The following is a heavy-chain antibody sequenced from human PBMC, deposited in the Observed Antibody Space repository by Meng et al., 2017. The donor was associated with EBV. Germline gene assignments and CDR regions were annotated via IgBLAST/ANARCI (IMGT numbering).Heavy chain of an antibody. V-gene: IGHV4-39*01. CDR1: GDSISSFYY. CDR3: ARPFPSWQSPRLDPFGA. CDR2: VHYTGST. Sequence: QLQWRESCQGQLKPSETLSLTCTVSGDSISSFYYWGWIRQTPGRGLEWIGSVHYTGSTYYSPSLKSRVTVSVDTSKNQFSLRLTSVTAADTAVYYCARPFPSWQSPRLDPFGAWGQGTLVTVSS. J-gene: IGHJ5*02. D-gene: IGHD6-19*01.